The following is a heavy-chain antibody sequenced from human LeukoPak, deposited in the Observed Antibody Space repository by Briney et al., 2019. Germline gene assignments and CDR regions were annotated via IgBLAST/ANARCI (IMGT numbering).Heavy chain of an antibody. V-gene: IGHV3-21*04. CDR1: GFPCSNYY. CDR2: ITSSSTYT. D-gene: IGHD1-26*01. CDR3: ARAHSGSYFRHAFDI. Sequence: GGSPRLPCSDSGFPCSNYYMNWGRQDPGEAMVWGSSITSSSTYTFYADSVKGRFTISRDNAKNSLYLQMNSLRAEDTALYYCARAHSGSYFRHAFDIWGQGTMVTVSS. J-gene: IGHJ3*02.